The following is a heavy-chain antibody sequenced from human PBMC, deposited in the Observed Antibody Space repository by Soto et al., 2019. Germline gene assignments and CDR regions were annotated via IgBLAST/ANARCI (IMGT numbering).Heavy chain of an antibody. CDR2: IYYSGST. J-gene: IGHJ5*02. Sequence: KPSETLSLTCTVSGGSISSSSYYWGWIRQPPGKGLEWIGSIYYSGSTYYNPSLKSRVTISVDTSKNQFSLKLSSVTAADTAVYYCARHAGSGWPKAGWFDPWGQGTLVTVS. CDR3: ARHAGSGWPKAGWFDP. CDR1: GGSISSSSYY. D-gene: IGHD6-19*01. V-gene: IGHV4-39*01.